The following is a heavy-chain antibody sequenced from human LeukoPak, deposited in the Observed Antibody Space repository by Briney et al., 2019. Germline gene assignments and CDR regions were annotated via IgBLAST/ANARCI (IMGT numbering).Heavy chain of an antibody. J-gene: IGHJ6*02. CDR3: ARETLWFGESNYYYYGMDV. CDR1: GGSISSGDYY. Sequence: PSETLSLTCTVSGGSISSGDYYWSWIRQHPGKGLEWIGYIYYSGSTYYNPSLKSRVTISVDTSKNQFSLKLSSVTAADTAVYYCARETLWFGESNYYYYGMDVWGQGTTVTVSS. V-gene: IGHV4-31*03. CDR2: IYYSGST. D-gene: IGHD3-10*01.